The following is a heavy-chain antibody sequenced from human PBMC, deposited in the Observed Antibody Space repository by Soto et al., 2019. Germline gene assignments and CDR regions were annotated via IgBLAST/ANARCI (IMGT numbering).Heavy chain of an antibody. CDR3: AKDRMGAGVRGYFDY. CDR2: ISYDGSNK. CDR1: GFTFSSYG. V-gene: IGHV3-30*18. D-gene: IGHD3-10*01. Sequence: QVQLVESGGGVVQPGKSLRLSCAGSGFTFSSYGMDWVRQAPGKGLEWVAVISYDGSNKYYADSVKGRFTISRDNSKNTLYLQMSSLRADDTAVYYCAKDRMGAGVRGYFDYCGQGTLVTVSS. J-gene: IGHJ4*02.